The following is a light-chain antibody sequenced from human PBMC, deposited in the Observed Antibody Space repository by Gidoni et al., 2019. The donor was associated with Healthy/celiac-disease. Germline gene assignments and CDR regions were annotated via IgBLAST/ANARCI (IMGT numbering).Light chain of an antibody. CDR2: GAS. J-gene: IGKJ1*01. CDR1: QSVSSNY. Sequence: EIMSTQSPATLSLSPGERANLSCRASQSVSSNYLAWYQQKPGHAPRLLIYGASSRATGIPDRFSGSGSGTDFTLTISRLEPEDFAVYYCQQYGSSRWTFGQGTKVEIK. V-gene: IGKV3-20*01. CDR3: QQYGSSRWT.